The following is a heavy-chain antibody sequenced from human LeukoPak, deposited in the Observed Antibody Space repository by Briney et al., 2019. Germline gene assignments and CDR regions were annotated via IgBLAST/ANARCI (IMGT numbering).Heavy chain of an antibody. D-gene: IGHD5-18*01. V-gene: IGHV3-30*04. J-gene: IGHJ4*02. CDR2: ISYDGSNK. CDR3: ARAPGLWSLYYFDY. CDR1: GFTFSSYA. Sequence: GGSLRLSCAASGFTFSSYAMHWVRQAPGKGLEWVAVISYDGSNKYYADSVKGRFTISRDNPKNTLYLQMNSLRAEDTAVYYCARAPGLWSLYYFDYWGQGTLVTVSS.